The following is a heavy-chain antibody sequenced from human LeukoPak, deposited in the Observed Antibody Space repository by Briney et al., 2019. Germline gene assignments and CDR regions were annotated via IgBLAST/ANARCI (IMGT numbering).Heavy chain of an antibody. CDR1: GGSISSYY. CDR2: IYYSGST. CDR3: ARDFQIAYFDY. D-gene: IGHD2/OR15-2a*01. J-gene: IGHJ4*02. V-gene: IGHV4-59*01. Sequence: SETLSLTCTVSGGSISSYYWSWIRQPPGKGLEWVGYIYYSGSTNYNPSLKSRFTISVDTSKNQFSLKLSSVTAADTAVYYCARDFQIAYFDYWGQGTLVTVSS.